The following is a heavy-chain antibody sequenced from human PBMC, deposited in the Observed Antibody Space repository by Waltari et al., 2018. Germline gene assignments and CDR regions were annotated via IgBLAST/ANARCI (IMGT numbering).Heavy chain of an antibody. CDR2: IKQDGSEK. D-gene: IGHD3-10*01. V-gene: IGHV3-7*01. CDR3: ARGTWFGELTFPNLDY. CDR1: GFTFGNYW. Sequence: EVQLVESGGGLVQPGGSLRLSCAASGFTFGNYWMSWVRQGPGKGLEWVASIKQDGSEKYYVDSVKGRFTISRDNAKNSLYLQMNSLRAEDTAVYYCARGTWFGELTFPNLDYWGQGTLVTVSS. J-gene: IGHJ4*02.